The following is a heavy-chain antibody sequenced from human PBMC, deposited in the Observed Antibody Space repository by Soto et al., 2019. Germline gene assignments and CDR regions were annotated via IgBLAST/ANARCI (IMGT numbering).Heavy chain of an antibody. V-gene: IGHV4-59*01. CDR3: ASENYYDSSGYLH. CDR2: IYYSGST. Sequence: PSEPLSLTCSVSGGSISSYYWSWILQPPGKGLEWIGYIYYSGSTNYNPSLKSRVTISVDTSKNQFSLKLSSVTAADTAVYYCASENYYDSSGYLHWGQGTLVTVSS. D-gene: IGHD3-22*01. J-gene: IGHJ4*02. CDR1: GGSISSYY.